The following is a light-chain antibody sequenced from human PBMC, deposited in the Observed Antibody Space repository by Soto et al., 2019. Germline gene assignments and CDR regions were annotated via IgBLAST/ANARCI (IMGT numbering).Light chain of an antibody. CDR3: QVRTNWPIA. CDR2: SAS. CDR1: RTVDGNY. Sequence: GSSANGSCRGSRTVDGNYLAWYHQKPGQPPRLLIHSASTRAPGIPDRFSGTGSGTDFTLTITNLAPEDAAVNYGQVRTNWPIAFRRGTRLEIK. J-gene: IGKJ5*01. V-gene: IGKV3D-20*02.